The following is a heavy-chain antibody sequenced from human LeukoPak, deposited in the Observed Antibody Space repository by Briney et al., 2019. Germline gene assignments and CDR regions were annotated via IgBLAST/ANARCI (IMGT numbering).Heavy chain of an antibody. CDR1: GGSISNYY. Sequence: SETPSLTCTVSGGSISNYYWSWIRQPPGKGLEWIGYIYYSGSTNYNPSLKSRVTISVDTSKNQFSLKLSSVTAADTAVYYCAVGGYCTNGVCYKGPGYYGMDVWGQGTTVTVSS. CDR2: IYYSGST. J-gene: IGHJ6*02. D-gene: IGHD2-8*01. CDR3: AVGGYCTNGVCYKGPGYYGMDV. V-gene: IGHV4-59*12.